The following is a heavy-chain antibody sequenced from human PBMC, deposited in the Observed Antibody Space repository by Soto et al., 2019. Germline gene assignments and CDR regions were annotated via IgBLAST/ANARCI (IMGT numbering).Heavy chain of an antibody. CDR1: GFTFRVYA. D-gene: IGHD2-2*01. J-gene: IGHJ4*02. CDR3: ARIRQLLFVS. CDR2: IGGTGNTT. V-gene: IGHV3-23*01. Sequence: VHLSESGGALVQPGGSLRLSCAASGFTFRVYAMSWFRQAPGGGLEWVSAIGGTGNTTYYADSVEGRFTIARDNSRDTLYLQMTSLRVEDTAVYYCARIRQLLFVSWGQGTLVSVSS.